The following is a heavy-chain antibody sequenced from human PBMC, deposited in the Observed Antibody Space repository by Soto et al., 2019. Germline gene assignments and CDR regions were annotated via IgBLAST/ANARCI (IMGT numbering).Heavy chain of an antibody. J-gene: IGHJ6*02. D-gene: IGHD3-3*01. V-gene: IGHV1-2*02. Sequence: GASVKVSCKASGYTFTGYYMHWVRQAPGQGLEWMGWINPNSGGTNYAQKFQGRVTMTRDTSISTAYMELSRLRSDDTAVYYCARDKWGGVVTYGMDVWGQGTTVTVSS. CDR3: ARDKWGGVVTYGMDV. CDR1: GYTFTGYY. CDR2: INPNSGGT.